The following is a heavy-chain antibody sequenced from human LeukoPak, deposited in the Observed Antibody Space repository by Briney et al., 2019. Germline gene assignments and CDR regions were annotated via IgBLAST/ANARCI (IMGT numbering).Heavy chain of an antibody. CDR2: IYYSGST. Sequence: SETLSLTCTVSGGSIGSYCWSWIRQPPGKGLEWIGYIYYSGSTNYNPSLKSRVTISVDTSKNQFSLKLSSVTAADTAVYYCSRRSLGHHLVWYFDYWGQGNLVTVSS. D-gene: IGHD6-13*01. J-gene: IGHJ4*02. V-gene: IGHV4-59*12. CDR3: SRRSLGHHLVWYFDY. CDR1: GGSIGSYC.